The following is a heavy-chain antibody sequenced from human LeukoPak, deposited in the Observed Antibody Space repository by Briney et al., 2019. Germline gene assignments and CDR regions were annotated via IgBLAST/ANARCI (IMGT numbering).Heavy chain of an antibody. CDR1: GGSVTSES. V-gene: IGHV4-59*02. CDR2: IYDTGST. Sequence: KASETLSLTCTASGGSVTSESWSWIRQPPGKGLGWIGHIYDTGSTNYNPSLKSRVTISVDKSKNQFSLKLSSVTAADTAVYYCAREGNEQQGDSLFDYWGQGTLATVSS. D-gene: IGHD6-13*01. CDR3: AREGNEQQGDSLFDY. J-gene: IGHJ4*02.